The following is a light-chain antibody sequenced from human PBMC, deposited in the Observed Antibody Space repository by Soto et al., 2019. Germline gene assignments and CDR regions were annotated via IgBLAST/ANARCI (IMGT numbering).Light chain of an antibody. J-gene: IGLJ2*01. CDR2: DVS. CDR1: SSDVGGYNY. V-gene: IGLV2-14*03. Sequence: QCALTQPASVSGSPGQSITISCTGTSSDVGGYNYVSWYQHHPGKAPELMIYDVSNRPSGVSNRFSGSKSGNTASLTISGLQAEDEADYYCSSYSSSSTHVVFGGGTKVTVL. CDR3: SSYSSSSTHVV.